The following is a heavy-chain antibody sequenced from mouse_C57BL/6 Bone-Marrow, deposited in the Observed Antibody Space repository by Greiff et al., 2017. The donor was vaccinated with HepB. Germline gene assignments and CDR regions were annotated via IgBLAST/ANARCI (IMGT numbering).Heavy chain of an antibody. V-gene: IGHV5-4*01. CDR1: GFTFSSYA. J-gene: IGHJ4*01. CDR2: ISDGGSYT. CDR3: ARDRPYAMDY. Sequence: EVMLVESGGGLVKPGGSLKLSCAASGFTFSSYAMSWVRQTPEKRLEWVATISDGGSYTYYPDNVKGRFTISRDNAKNNLYLQMSHLKSEDTAMYYCARDRPYAMDYWGQGTSVTVSS.